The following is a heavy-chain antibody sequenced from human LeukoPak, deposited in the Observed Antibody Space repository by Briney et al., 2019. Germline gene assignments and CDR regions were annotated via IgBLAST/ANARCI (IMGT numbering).Heavy chain of an antibody. CDR1: GFTFSSYS. V-gene: IGHV3-21*01. CDR3: ARAGASPSGSYYNAFDI. J-gene: IGHJ3*02. Sequence: GGSLRLSCAASGFTFSSYSMNWVRQAPGKGLEWVSYVSSSSSYIYYADSVKGRFTISRDNAKNSLYLQMNSLRAEDTTVYYCARAGASPSGSYYNAFDIWGQGTMVTVSS. D-gene: IGHD1-26*01. CDR2: VSSSSSYI.